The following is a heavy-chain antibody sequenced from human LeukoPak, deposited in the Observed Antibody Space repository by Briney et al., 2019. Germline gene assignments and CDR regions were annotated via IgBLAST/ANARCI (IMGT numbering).Heavy chain of an antibody. J-gene: IGHJ4*02. CDR3: ARVSSDSSGWRRFDY. CDR2: IKQDGSEK. D-gene: IGHD6-19*01. Sequence: GGSLRLSCAASGFTFSSYWMSWVRQAPGKGLEWVANIKQDGSEKYYVDSVKGRFTISRDNAKNSLYLQMNSLRAEDTAVYYCARVSSDSSGWRRFDYWGQGTLVTVSS. V-gene: IGHV3-7*01. CDR1: GFTFSSYW.